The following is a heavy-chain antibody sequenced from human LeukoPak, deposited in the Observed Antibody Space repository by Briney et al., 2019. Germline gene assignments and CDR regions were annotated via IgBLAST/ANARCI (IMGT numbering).Heavy chain of an antibody. J-gene: IGHJ5*02. CDR3: AIDGIEGIGVYNWFDP. D-gene: IGHD3-10*01. Sequence: ASVKVTCKASGYTFTGYYMHWVRQAPGQGLEWMGLISPNSGGTKYAQKFQGRVAMTRDTSIRTVYMALTRLRSDDTAIYYCAIDGIEGIGVYNWFDPWGQGPLVTVSS. CDR2: ISPNSGGT. CDR1: GYTFTGYY. V-gene: IGHV1-2*02.